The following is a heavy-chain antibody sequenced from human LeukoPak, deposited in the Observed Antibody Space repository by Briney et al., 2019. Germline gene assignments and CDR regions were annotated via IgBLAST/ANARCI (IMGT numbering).Heavy chain of an antibody. V-gene: IGHV4-4*07. J-gene: IGHJ4*02. Sequence: SETLSLTCTVSGGSISSYYWSWIRQPAGKGLEWIGRIYTSGSTNYNPSLKSRVTMSVDTSKNQFSLKLSSVTAADTAVYYCARSGGGYYDSSGYSLLFDYWGQGTLVTVSS. D-gene: IGHD3-22*01. CDR1: GGSISSYY. CDR2: IYTSGST. CDR3: ARSGGGYYDSSGYSLLFDY.